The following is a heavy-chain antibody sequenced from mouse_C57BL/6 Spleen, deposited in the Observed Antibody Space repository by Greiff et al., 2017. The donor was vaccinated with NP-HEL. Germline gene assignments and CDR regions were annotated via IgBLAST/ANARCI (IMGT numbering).Heavy chain of an antibody. V-gene: IGHV1-50*01. CDR1: GYTFTSYW. CDR2: IDPSDSYT. Sequence: QVQLQQPGAELVKPGASVKLSCKASGYTFTSYWMQWVKQRPGQGLEWIGEIDPSDSYTNYTQKFKGKATLTVDTSSSTAYMQLSSLTSEDSAVYYCARSGGHYYGSSSCYWYFEVWGTGTTVTVSS. J-gene: IGHJ1*03. D-gene: IGHD1-1*01. CDR3: ARSGGHYYGSSSCYWYFEV.